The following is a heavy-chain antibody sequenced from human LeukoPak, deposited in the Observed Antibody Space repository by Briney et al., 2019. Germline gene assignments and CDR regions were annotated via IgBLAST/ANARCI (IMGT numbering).Heavy chain of an antibody. Sequence: ASVKVSCKASGYSFADYYMHWVRQAPGQGLEWVGWIKPNSGGTRSAQKFQGRVTMTRDTSIGTAYMELSSLRYDDTAVYYCATNILVRDIINWFDPWGQGTLVTVSS. CDR2: IKPNSGGT. CDR1: GYSFADYY. J-gene: IGHJ5*02. D-gene: IGHD3-10*01. CDR3: ATNILVRDIINWFDP. V-gene: IGHV1-2*02.